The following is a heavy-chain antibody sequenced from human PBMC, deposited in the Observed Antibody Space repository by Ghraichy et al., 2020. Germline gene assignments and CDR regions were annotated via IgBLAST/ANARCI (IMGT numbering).Heavy chain of an antibody. CDR2: IRSKGQGGAI. Sequence: QTLSLTCTGSGFTFGDYAMSWVRQAPGKGLEWVGLIRSKGQGGAIEHAASVKGRFVISRDDSKSIAYLQMISLKTEDTALYYCTRGVYGSHTYYTDYWGQGTRVTVSS. J-gene: IGHJ4*02. CDR3: TRGVYGSHTYYTDY. V-gene: IGHV3-49*04. CDR1: GFTFGDYA. D-gene: IGHD3-10*01.